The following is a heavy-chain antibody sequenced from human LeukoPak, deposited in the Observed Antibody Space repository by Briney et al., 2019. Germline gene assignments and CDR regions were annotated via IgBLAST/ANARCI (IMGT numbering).Heavy chain of an antibody. CDR3: ARGVIAVAGHYYYYYMDV. V-gene: IGHV1-2*02. CDR2: INPNSGGT. J-gene: IGHJ6*03. D-gene: IGHD6-19*01. Sequence: GASVKVSCKASGYTFTGYYMHWVRQAPGQGLEWMGWINPNSGGTNYAQKFQGRVTMTRDTSISTAYMELSRLRSDDTAVYYCARGVIAVAGHYYYYYMDVWGKGTTVTVSS. CDR1: GYTFTGYY.